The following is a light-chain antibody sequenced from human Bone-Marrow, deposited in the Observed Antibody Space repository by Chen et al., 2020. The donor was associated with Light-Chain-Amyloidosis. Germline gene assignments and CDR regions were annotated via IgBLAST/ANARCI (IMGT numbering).Light chain of an antibody. Sequence: NFMLTQPHSVSESPGKTVIISCTRSSGSIATNYVQWYQQRPGSSPTTVIYEDDQRPSGVPDRFSGSSDRSSNSASLTSGGVKGEDEADYDCQCWKGSGQGVFGGGTKLTVL. V-gene: IGLV6-57*01. CDR1: SGSIATNY. CDR3: QCWKGSGQGV. CDR2: EDD. J-gene: IGLJ3*02.